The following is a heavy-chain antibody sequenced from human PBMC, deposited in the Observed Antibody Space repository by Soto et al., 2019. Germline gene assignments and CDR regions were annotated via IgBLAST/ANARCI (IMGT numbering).Heavy chain of an antibody. V-gene: IGHV3-30-3*01. J-gene: IGHJ4*02. Sequence: GSLRLSCAASGFAFNTHSMHWVRQAPGRGLEWVAVISYDGSNKFYADSVKGRFTISRDNSKNTLYLEMNSLRGEDTAVYYCAKVSPMGYFFDFWGQGTLVTVSS. CDR2: ISYDGSNK. CDR1: GFAFNTHS. CDR3: AKVSPMGYFFDF.